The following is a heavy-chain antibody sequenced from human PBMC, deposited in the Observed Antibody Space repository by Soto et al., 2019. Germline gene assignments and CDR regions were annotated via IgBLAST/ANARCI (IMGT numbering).Heavy chain of an antibody. CDR2: IYYSGST. D-gene: IGHD3-10*01. J-gene: IGHJ6*02. V-gene: IGHV4-59*01. CDR1: GGSISSYY. CDR3: ARVVDYGSGRVGHGMDV. Sequence: SETLSLTCTVSGGSISSYYWSWIRQPPGKGLEWIGYIYYSGSTNYNPSLKSRVTISVDTSKNQFSLKLSSVTAADTAVYYCARVVDYGSGRVGHGMDVWGQGTTVTVSS.